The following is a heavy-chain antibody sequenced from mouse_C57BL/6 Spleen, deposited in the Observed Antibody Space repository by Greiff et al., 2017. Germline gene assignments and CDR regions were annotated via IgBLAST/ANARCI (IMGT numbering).Heavy chain of an antibody. CDR1: GYAFSSYW. CDR2: IYPGDGDT. Sequence: QVQLKQSGAELVKPGASVKISCKASGYAFSSYWMNWVKQRPGKGLEWIGQIYPGDGDTNYNGKFKGKATLTADKSSSTAYMQLSSLTSEDSAVYFCARPSDSSGYAWFAYWGQGTLVTVSA. V-gene: IGHV1-80*01. J-gene: IGHJ3*01. CDR3: ARPSDSSGYAWFAY. D-gene: IGHD3-2*02.